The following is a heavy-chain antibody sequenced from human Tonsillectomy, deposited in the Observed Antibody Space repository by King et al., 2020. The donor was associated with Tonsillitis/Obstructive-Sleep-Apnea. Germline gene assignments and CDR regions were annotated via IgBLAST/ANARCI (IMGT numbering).Heavy chain of an antibody. D-gene: IGHD2-2*01. Sequence: VQLVESGGGLVQPGGSLRLSCAASGFTFSSYAMSWVRQAPGKGLEWVSAISGSGGSRYYADSVRGRFTISRDNSKNTMYLQMNSLRAEDTAVYYCAKDGCSGISCFSPWFDYWGQGTLVTVSS. V-gene: IGHV3-23*04. CDR1: GFTFSSYA. CDR2: ISGSGGSR. CDR3: AKDGCSGISCFSPWFDY. J-gene: IGHJ4*02.